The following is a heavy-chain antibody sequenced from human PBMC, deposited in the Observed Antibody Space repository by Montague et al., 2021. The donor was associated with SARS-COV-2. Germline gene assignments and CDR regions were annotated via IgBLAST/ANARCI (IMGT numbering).Heavy chain of an antibody. D-gene: IGHD1-1*01. CDR2: VHYSGRP. V-gene: IGHV4-39*01. Sequence: SETLSLTCTVSGDSISSSSYNWGWIRQPPGKGLERIGSVHYSGRPYYNPSLKSRVTICVDTSKNQLSLKLSSVTAADTAVYYCTRHVHMTWPEPSPGFDXWGQGTLVTVSS. CDR1: GDSISSSSYN. J-gene: IGHJ4*02. CDR3: TRHVHMTWPEPSPGFDX.